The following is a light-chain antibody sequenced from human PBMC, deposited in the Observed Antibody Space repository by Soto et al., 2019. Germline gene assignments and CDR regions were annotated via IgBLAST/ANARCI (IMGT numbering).Light chain of an antibody. CDR3: CSYAGGFYV. CDR2: EVR. V-gene: IGLV2-8*01. CDR1: SSDVGAYDF. J-gene: IGLJ1*01. Sequence: QSVRTQPPSASGSPGQSVTISCTGTSSDVGAYDFVSWFQQHPGKAPRLIIYEVRKRPSGVPDRFSGSKSGNTASLTVSGLQAEDEAYYFCCSYAGGFYVFGTGTKVTV.